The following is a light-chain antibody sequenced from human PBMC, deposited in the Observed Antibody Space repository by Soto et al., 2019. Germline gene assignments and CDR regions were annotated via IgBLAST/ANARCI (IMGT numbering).Light chain of an antibody. J-gene: IGLJ2*01. CDR2: DNN. CDR3: ATWDSSLSAGV. V-gene: IGLV1-51*01. Sequence: QSVLTQPPSVSAAPGQKVTISCSGSSSNIGNNYVSWYQQLPGTAPKLLIYDNNERPSGIPDRFSGSKSGTSATLGITGLQTGDEADYYCATWDSSLSAGVFGGGTKLTAL. CDR1: SSNIGNNY.